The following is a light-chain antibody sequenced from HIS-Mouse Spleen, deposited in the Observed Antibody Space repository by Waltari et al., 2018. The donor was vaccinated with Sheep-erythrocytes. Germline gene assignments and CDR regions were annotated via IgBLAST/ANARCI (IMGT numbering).Light chain of an antibody. Sequence: AIQLTQSPSSLSASVGDRVTITCRASQGISSALAWYQQKPGKVPKLLIYDASSLESVVPSRFSGSGSGTDFTLTISSLQPEDFATYYCQQFNNYPRTFGQGTKVEIK. CDR1: QGISSA. CDR3: QQFNNYPRT. CDR2: DAS. J-gene: IGKJ1*01. V-gene: IGKV1D-13*01.